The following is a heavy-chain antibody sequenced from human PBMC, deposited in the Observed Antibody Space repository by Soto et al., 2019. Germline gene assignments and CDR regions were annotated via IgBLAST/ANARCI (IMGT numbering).Heavy chain of an antibody. CDR2: ISGSGGST. D-gene: IGHD6-19*01. V-gene: IGHV3-23*01. Sequence: PGGSLRLSCAASGFTFSSYAMSWVRQAPGKGLEWVSAISGSGGSTYYADSVKGRFTISRDNSKNTLYLQMNSLGAEDTAVYYCAKDISRTNIMLSGPSGWSFQHWGQGTLVTVSS. CDR3: AKDISRTNIMLSGPSGWSFQH. J-gene: IGHJ1*01. CDR1: GFTFSSYA.